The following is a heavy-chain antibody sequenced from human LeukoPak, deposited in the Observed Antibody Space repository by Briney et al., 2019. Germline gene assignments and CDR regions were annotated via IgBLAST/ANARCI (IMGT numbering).Heavy chain of an antibody. Sequence: PGGSLRLSCAASGFTFSSYGMHWVRQAPGKGLEWVAVISYDGSNKYYADSVKGRFTISRDNSKNTLYLQMNSLRAEDTAVYYCARVVDHDYSDYYLDYWGQGTLVTVSS. J-gene: IGHJ4*02. D-gene: IGHD4-11*01. CDR2: ISYDGSNK. V-gene: IGHV3-30*03. CDR1: GFTFSSYG. CDR3: ARVVDHDYSDYYLDY.